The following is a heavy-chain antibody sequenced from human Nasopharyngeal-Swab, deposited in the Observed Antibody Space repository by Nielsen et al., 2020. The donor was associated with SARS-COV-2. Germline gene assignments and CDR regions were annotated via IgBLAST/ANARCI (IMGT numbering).Heavy chain of an antibody. Sequence: WIRQPPGKGLEWVSYISGSSSSMSYADSVRGRFTISRDNAKNSLYLQMNSLRAEDTAVYYCSRANYYDDYWGQGTLVTVSS. V-gene: IGHV3-48*04. CDR2: ISGSSSSM. D-gene: IGHD3-22*01. CDR3: SRANYYDDY. J-gene: IGHJ4*02.